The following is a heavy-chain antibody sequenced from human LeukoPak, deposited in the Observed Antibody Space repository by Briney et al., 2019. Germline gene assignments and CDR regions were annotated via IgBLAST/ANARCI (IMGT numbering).Heavy chain of an antibody. V-gene: IGHV4-39*07. CDR2: IYSSGST. D-gene: IGHD5-12*01. Sequence: PSETLSLTCTVSGASISSSTYYWGWIRQPPGKGLEWIGSIYSSGSTYYNPSLKSRVTMSLDTSKNQFSLKLNSVTAADTAVYYCARDPYSGYGRFDYWGQGTLVTVSS. J-gene: IGHJ4*02. CDR1: GASISSSTYY. CDR3: ARDPYSGYGRFDY.